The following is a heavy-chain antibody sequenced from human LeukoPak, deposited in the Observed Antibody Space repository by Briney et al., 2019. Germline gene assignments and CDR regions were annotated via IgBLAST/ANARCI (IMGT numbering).Heavy chain of an antibody. CDR3: ASSVVVIRFDY. J-gene: IGHJ4*01. CDR2: IYHSGSP. V-gene: IGHV4-38-2*01. CDR1: GYSISRGYY. D-gene: IGHD3-22*01. Sequence: PSETLSLTCVVSGYSISRGYYWGWIRQPPGKGLEWIGSIYHSGSPYYTPSLKSRVTISVDTSNTQVSLKLSSVAAGDTAVYYCASSVVVIRFDYWGQGTLVTVSS.